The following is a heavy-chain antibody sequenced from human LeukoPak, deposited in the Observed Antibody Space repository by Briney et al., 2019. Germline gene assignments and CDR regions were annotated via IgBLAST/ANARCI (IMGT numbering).Heavy chain of an antibody. CDR2: ISGSGGST. Sequence: GGSLRLSCAASGFTFSSYAMSWVRQAPGKGLEWVSAISGSGGSTYYADSVKGRFTISRDNSKNTLYLHMNSLRAEDTAVYYCAKDFAYSGYDSGGYWGQGTLVTVSS. V-gene: IGHV3-23*01. CDR3: AKDFAYSGYDSGGY. D-gene: IGHD5-12*01. CDR1: GFTFSSYA. J-gene: IGHJ4*02.